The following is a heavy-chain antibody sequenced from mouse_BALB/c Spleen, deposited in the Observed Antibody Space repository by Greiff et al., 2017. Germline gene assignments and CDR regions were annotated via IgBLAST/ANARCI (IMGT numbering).Heavy chain of an antibody. CDR3: TRSGYYGVRAMDY. J-gene: IGHJ4*01. Sequence: QVQLQQPGAELVKPGASVKLSCKASGYTFTSYYMYWVKQRPGQGLEWIGGINPSNGGTNFNEKFKSKATLTVDKSSSTAYMQLSSLTSEDSAVYYGTRSGYYGVRAMDYWGQGTSVTVSS. D-gene: IGHD2-3*01. V-gene: IGHV1S81*02. CDR1: GYTFTSYY. CDR2: INPSNGGT.